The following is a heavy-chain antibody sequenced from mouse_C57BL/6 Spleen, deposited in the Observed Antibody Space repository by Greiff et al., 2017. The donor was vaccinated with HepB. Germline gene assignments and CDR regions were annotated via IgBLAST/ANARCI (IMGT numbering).Heavy chain of an antibody. CDR3: ARSEDLLWSSWFAY. D-gene: IGHD2-1*01. V-gene: IGHV1-76*01. CDR2: IYPGSGNT. J-gene: IGHJ3*01. CDR1: GYTFTDYY. Sequence: QVQLKESGAELVRPGASVKLSCKASGYTFTDYYINWVKQRPGQGLEWIARIYPGSGNTYYNEKFKGKATLTAEKSSSTAYMQLSSLTSEDSAVYFCARSEDLLWSSWFAYWGQGTLVTVSA.